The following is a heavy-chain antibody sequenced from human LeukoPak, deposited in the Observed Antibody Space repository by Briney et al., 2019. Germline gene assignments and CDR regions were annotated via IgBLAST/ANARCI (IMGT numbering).Heavy chain of an antibody. J-gene: IGHJ4*02. CDR2: ISAYNGNT. Sequence: VASVKVSCKASGYTFTSYGISWVRQAPGQGLEWMGWISAYNGNTNYAQKLQGRVTMTRNTSISTAYMELSSLRSEDTAVYYCARGGYDYTLDYWGQGTLVTVSS. CDR3: ARGGYDYTLDY. D-gene: IGHD5-12*01. CDR1: GYTFTSYG. V-gene: IGHV1-18*01.